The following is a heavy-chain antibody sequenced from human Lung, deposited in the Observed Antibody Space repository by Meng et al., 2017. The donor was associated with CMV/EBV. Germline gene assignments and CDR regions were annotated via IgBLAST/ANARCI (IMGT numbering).Heavy chain of an antibody. Sequence: ASXXVSXKASGYTFTGYYINWVRQVPGQGLEWMGWINPNTGGTNYAQNFQGRVTMTRDTSISGVYMELSRLRSDDTAVYYCASPYVLRNYGMDVWGQGTTVTVSS. CDR1: GYTFTGYY. J-gene: IGHJ6*02. CDR2: INPNTGGT. V-gene: IGHV1-2*02. D-gene: IGHD2-8*01. CDR3: ASPYVLRNYGMDV.